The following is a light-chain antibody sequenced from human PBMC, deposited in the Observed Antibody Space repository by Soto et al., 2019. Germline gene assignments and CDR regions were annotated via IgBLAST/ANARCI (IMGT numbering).Light chain of an antibody. CDR1: QSVSSY. CDR3: QQRSGSIT. V-gene: IGKV3-11*01. CDR2: DAS. Sequence: EIVLTQSPATLSLSPGERATLSCRASQSVSSYLAWYQQKPGQAPRLLIYDASNRATGIPARFSGSGSGTDFTLTISSLEPEDFAVYYCQQRSGSITFDQGTRLEIK. J-gene: IGKJ5*01.